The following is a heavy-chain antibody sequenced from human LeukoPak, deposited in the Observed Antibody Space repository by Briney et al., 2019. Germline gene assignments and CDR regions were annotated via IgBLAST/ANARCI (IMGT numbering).Heavy chain of an antibody. D-gene: IGHD3-10*01. Sequence: PGGSLRLSCAASGFTFSSYALSWVRQAPGKGLEWGSAISGSGGSTYYADSVKGRFTISRDNSKNTLYLQMNSLRAEDTAVYYCAKGFNAMVRGVIDYWGQGTLVTVSS. J-gene: IGHJ4*02. V-gene: IGHV3-23*01. CDR1: GFTFSSYA. CDR2: ISGSGGST. CDR3: AKGFNAMVRGVIDY.